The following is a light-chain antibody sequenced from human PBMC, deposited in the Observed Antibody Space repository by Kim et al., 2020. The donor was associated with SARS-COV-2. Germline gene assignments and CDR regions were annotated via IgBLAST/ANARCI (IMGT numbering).Light chain of an antibody. V-gene: IGKV1-5*01. J-gene: IGKJ2*01. Sequence: DIQMTQSPSTLSASVGDRVTITCRASQSITTWLAWYQQKPGKAPHLLIYDASNLQSGVPSRFSGSGSGTEFTLTISSLQPDDFATYFCQQYGSCPMYTFGQGTKLEI. CDR3: QQYGSCPMYT. CDR2: DAS. CDR1: QSITTW.